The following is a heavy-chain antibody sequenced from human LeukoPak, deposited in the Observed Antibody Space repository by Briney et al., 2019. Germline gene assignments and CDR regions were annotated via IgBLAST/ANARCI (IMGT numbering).Heavy chain of an antibody. CDR2: INPNSGGT. CDR3: ARKYSSGWYDAFDI. Sequence: GASVKVSCKASGYTFTGYYMHWVRQAPGYGLEWMGWINPNSGGTNYAQKFQGRVTMTRDTSISTAYMELSRLRSDDTAVYYCARKYSSGWYDAFDIWGQGTMVTVSS. D-gene: IGHD6-19*01. CDR1: GYTFTGYY. J-gene: IGHJ3*02. V-gene: IGHV1-2*02.